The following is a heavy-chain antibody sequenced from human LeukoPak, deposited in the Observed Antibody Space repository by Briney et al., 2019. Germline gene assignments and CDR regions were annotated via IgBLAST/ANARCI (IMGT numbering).Heavy chain of an antibody. CDR3: AKDRGLFDY. CDR2: ISGSGVST. CDR1: GFTFNIYA. V-gene: IGHV3-23*01. J-gene: IGHJ4*02. D-gene: IGHD3/OR15-3a*01. Sequence: PGGSLRLSCAASGFTFNIYAMTWVRQAPGKGLEWVSIISGSGVSTYSADSVKGRFTISRDNSKNTLYLQMNSLRAEDTAVYYCAKDRGLFDYWGQGTLVTVSS.